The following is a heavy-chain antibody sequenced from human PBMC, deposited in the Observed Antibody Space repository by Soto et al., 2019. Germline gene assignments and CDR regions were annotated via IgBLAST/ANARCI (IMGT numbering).Heavy chain of an antibody. J-gene: IGHJ4*02. D-gene: IGHD2-15*01. CDR3: AKLVGVVAATQIDY. Sequence: GGSLRLSCAASGFTFSSYAMSWVRQATGKGLEWVSAISGSGGSTYYADSVKGRFTISRDNSKNTLYLQMNSLRAEDTAVYYCAKLVGVVAATQIDYWGQGTLVTVSS. CDR1: GFTFSSYA. CDR2: ISGSGGST. V-gene: IGHV3-23*01.